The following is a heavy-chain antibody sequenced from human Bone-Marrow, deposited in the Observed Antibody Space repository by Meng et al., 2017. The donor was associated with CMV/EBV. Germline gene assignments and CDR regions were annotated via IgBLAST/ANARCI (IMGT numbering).Heavy chain of an antibody. CDR1: GGSSGVYY. CDR2: INHSGST. J-gene: IGHJ5*02. Sequence: GGSSGVYYWSWSRQPPGKGLGWIGEINHSGSTNYNPSLKSRVTISVDTSKNQFSLKLSSVTAADTAVYYCARVPPRRATVLYNWFDPWGQGTLVTVSS. D-gene: IGHD4-11*01. V-gene: IGHV4-34*01. CDR3: ARVPPRRATVLYNWFDP.